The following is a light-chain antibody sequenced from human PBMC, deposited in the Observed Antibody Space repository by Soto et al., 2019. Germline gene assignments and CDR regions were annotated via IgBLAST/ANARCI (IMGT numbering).Light chain of an antibody. CDR1: QGIASY. CDR2: GTS. Sequence: AIRMTQSPSSLSASTGDSVTITCRASQGIASYLAWYQQKPGKAPELLIYGTSTLQSGVPSRFSGSGSGTDFTLTISRLQSEDLATYYCQQYYSYPPAFGQGTKVDIK. J-gene: IGKJ1*01. V-gene: IGKV1-8*01. CDR3: QQYYSYPPA.